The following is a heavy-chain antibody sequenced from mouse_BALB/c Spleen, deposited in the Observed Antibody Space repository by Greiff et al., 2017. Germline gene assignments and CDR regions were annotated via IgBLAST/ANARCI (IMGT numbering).Heavy chain of an antibody. CDR2: IDPANGNT. D-gene: IGHD1-1*01. Sequence: VHVKQSGAELVKPGASVKLSCTASGFNIKDTYMHWVKQRPEQGLEWIGRIDPANGNTKYDPKFQGKATITADTSSNTAYLQLSSLTSEDTAVYYCARSYYGSSQFAYWGQGTLVTVSA. V-gene: IGHV14-3*02. CDR3: ARSYYGSSQFAY. CDR1: GFNIKDTY. J-gene: IGHJ3*01.